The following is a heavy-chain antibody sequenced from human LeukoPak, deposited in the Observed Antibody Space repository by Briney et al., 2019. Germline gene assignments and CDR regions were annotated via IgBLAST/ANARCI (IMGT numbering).Heavy chain of an antibody. D-gene: IGHD4-17*01. Sequence: GGSLRLSCAASGFTFSSYGMHWVRQAPGKGLEWVAVISYDGSNKYYADSVKGRFTISGDNSKNTLYLQMNSLRAEDTAVYYCAKDGREYGDYACDYWGQGTLVTVSS. CDR2: ISYDGSNK. V-gene: IGHV3-30*18. J-gene: IGHJ4*02. CDR3: AKDGREYGDYACDY. CDR1: GFTFSSYG.